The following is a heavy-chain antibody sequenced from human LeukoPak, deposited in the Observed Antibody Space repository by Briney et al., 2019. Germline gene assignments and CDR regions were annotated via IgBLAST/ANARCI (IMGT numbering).Heavy chain of an antibody. CDR1: GYSFTAFY. Sequence: ASVKVSCKASGYSFTAFYIHWVRQAPGQGLEWMGWVSAKSGNTNYAQKFQGRVTMTTDTSTNTAYMELRSLRSDDTAAYFCARDGSGSYMPFDYWGQGILVTVSS. D-gene: IGHD3-10*01. V-gene: IGHV1-18*04. J-gene: IGHJ4*02. CDR3: ARDGSGSYMPFDY. CDR2: VSAKSGNT.